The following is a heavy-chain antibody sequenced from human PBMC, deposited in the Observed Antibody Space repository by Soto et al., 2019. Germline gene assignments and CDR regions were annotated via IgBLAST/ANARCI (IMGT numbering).Heavy chain of an antibody. CDR2: ISYDGSNK. J-gene: IGHJ6*02. CDR3: ARALGYNYGDRDHYYGMDV. CDR1: GFTFTAYG. V-gene: IGHV3-30-3*01. D-gene: IGHD5-18*01. Sequence: RLSCAVSGFTFTAYGMHWVRQAPGKGLEWVAVISYDGSNKYYADSVKGRFTLSRDNSKYMLYLQMNSLRPDDTAVYYCARALGYNYGDRDHYYGMDVWGQGTTVTSP.